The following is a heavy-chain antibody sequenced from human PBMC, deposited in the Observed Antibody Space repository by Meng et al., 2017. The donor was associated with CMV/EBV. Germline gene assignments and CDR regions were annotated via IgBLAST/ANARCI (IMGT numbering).Heavy chain of an antibody. Sequence: GSLRLSCTVSGYSISSGYYWGWIRQPPGKGLEWIGSIYHSGSTDYNPSLKTRVTISVATSKNQFSLKLSSVTAADTAVYYCARVATGYSTSWASGGMDVWGQGTTVTVSS. D-gene: IGHD6-13*01. CDR2: IYHSGST. V-gene: IGHV4-38-2*02. CDR3: ARVATGYSTSWASGGMDV. J-gene: IGHJ6*02. CDR1: GYSISSGYY.